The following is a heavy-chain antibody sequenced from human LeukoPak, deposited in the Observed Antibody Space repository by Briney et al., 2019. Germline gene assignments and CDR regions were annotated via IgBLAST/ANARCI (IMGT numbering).Heavy chain of an antibody. D-gene: IGHD5-12*01. Sequence: SVKVSCKASGGTFSIYAVSWVRQAPGQGLEWMGGIIPIFGTPNYAQKFQGRVTITADDSTNTAYLELSGLRSDDTAVYYCASALRGYSGFLYYFDYWGQGTLVTVSS. CDR2: IIPIFGTP. CDR1: GGTFSIYA. CDR3: ASALRGYSGFLYYFDY. V-gene: IGHV1-69*01. J-gene: IGHJ4*02.